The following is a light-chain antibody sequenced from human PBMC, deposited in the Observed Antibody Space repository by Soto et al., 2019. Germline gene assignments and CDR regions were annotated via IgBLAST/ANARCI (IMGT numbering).Light chain of an antibody. CDR1: SSAVGGYNY. V-gene: IGLV2-14*01. Sequence: QSVLTQPASVSGSPGQSITISCTGTSSAVGGYNYVSWYQQHPGKAPKLMIYDVSNRPSGVSNRFSGSKSGNTASLTISGLQAEDEADYYCSSYTSSSTLEVFGTGTKLTVL. J-gene: IGLJ1*01. CDR2: DVS. CDR3: SSYTSSSTLEV.